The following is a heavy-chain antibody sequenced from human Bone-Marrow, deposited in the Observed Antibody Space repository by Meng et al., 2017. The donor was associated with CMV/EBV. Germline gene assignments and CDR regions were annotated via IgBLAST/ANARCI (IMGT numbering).Heavy chain of an antibody. J-gene: IGHJ4*02. Sequence: SVKVSCKASGGTFSSYTISWVRQAPGQGLEWMGRISPILGIANYAQKFQGRVTITADKSTSTAYMELSSLRSEDTAVYYCARVSRGRGDYWGQGTLVTVSS. D-gene: IGHD3-10*01. V-gene: IGHV1-69*02. CDR2: ISPILGIA. CDR3: ARVSRGRGDY. CDR1: GGTFSSYT.